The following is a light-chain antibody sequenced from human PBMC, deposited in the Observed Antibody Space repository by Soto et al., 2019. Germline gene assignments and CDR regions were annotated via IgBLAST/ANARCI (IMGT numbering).Light chain of an antibody. CDR1: QSISNY. Sequence: DIQMTQSPSSLSASVRDRVTITCRASQSISNYLSWYQQKPGKAPELLINFASSLQSGVPSRFSGSGSGTDFTLTITSLQPEDSATYYCQQSYSTPITFGQGTRLEIK. V-gene: IGKV1-39*01. CDR3: QQSYSTPIT. J-gene: IGKJ5*01. CDR2: FAS.